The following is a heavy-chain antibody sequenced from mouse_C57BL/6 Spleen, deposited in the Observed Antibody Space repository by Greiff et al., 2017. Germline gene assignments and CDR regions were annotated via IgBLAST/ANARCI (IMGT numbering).Heavy chain of an antibody. V-gene: IGHV5-4*03. CDR3: ARKSYGYYDY. D-gene: IGHD1-1*02. J-gene: IGHJ2*01. CDR2: ISDGGSYT. CDR1: GFTFSSYA. Sequence: EVKVEESGGGLVKPGGSLKLSCAASGFTFSSYAMSWVRQTPEKRLEWVATISDGGSYTYYPDNVKGRFTISRDNAKNNLSLQMSHLKSEDTAMYYCARKSYGYYDYGRQGTTLTVSS.